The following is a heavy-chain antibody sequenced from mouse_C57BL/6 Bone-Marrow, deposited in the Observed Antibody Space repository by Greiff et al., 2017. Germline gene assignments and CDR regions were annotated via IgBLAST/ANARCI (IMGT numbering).Heavy chain of an antibody. CDR3: ARNYDFDY. D-gene: IGHD2-12*01. CDR1: GFSLTSYG. CDR2: IWSGGST. Sequence: QVQLQQPGPGLVQPSQSLSITCTASGFSLTSYGVHWVRQSPGKGLEWLGVIWSGGSTDDNAAIISRLSISKDDSKSKVFFKMNSLQADEAAIYYCARNYDFDYWGQGTTLTVSS. V-gene: IGHV2-2*01. J-gene: IGHJ2*01.